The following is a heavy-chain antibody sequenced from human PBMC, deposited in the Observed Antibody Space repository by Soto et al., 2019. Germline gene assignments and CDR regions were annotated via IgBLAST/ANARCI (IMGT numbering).Heavy chain of an antibody. CDR3: AKVGGGSSWYRGWFDP. CDR2: ISGSGGST. Sequence: EVQLLESGGGLVQPGGSLRLSCSASGFTFSSYAMSWVRQAPGKGLECVSVISGSGGSTYYADSVKGRFTISRDSSMNMLYLQMSSLKAEDTALYYCAKVGGGSSWYRGWFDPWGQGTLVTVSS. D-gene: IGHD6-13*01. V-gene: IGHV3-23*01. J-gene: IGHJ5*02. CDR1: GFTFSSYA.